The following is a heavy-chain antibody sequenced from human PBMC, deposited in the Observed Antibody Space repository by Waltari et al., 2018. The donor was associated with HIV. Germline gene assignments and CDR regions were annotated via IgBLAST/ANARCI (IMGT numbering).Heavy chain of an antibody. V-gene: IGHV3-30*01. CDR2: MSHDGRKE. D-gene: IGHD3-22*01. CDR3: ARSWYYDSSPYGMDI. Sequence: QVQLVESGGGVVQPGGSLRVSCEASGFSFNSYSMHWVRRAPGKGLEWGAVMSHDGRKEYYADAVKGRFTISRENSKNTLYLEMNSLRVEDTAVYFCARSWYYDSSPYGMDIWGQGTTVTVSS. J-gene: IGHJ6*02. CDR1: GFSFNSYS.